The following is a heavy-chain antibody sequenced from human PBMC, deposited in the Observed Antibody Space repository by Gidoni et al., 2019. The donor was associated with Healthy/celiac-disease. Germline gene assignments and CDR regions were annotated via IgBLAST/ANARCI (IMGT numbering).Heavy chain of an antibody. V-gene: IGHV3-73*01. CDR1: GFTFSGSA. J-gene: IGHJ4*02. CDR3: TSLDTAMVTGDY. D-gene: IGHD5-18*01. CDR2: IRSKANSYAT. Sequence: EVQLVESGGGLVKPGGSLKLACAASGFTFSGSAMHWVRQASGKGLEWVGRIRSKANSYATAYAASVKGRFTISRDDSKNTAYLQMNSLKTEDTAVYYCTSLDTAMVTGDYWGQGTLVTVSS.